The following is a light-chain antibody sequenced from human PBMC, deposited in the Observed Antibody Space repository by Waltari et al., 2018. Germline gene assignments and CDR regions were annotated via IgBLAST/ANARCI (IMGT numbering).Light chain of an antibody. CDR2: EVS. V-gene: IGLV2-23*02. J-gene: IGLJ2*01. CDR3: CSYAGRSNVV. Sequence: QSALTQPASVSGSPGQSITISCSGTTSDVGGYNLVSWYQQHPGKAPKIMIYEVSKRPSGVSNRFSGSKSGNTASLTISGLQAEDEADYYCCSYAGRSNVVFGGGTKLTVL. CDR1: TSDVGGYNL.